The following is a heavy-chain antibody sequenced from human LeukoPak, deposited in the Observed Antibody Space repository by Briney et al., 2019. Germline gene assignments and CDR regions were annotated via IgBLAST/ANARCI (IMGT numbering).Heavy chain of an antibody. J-gene: IGHJ4*02. Sequence: GASLRLSCAASGFTFSSYAMSWVRQAPGKGLEWVSAISGSGGSTYYADSVKGRFTISRDNSKNTLYLQMNSLRAEDTAVYYCAKDARVDTAMVLYTHFDYWGRGTLVTVSS. D-gene: IGHD5-18*01. CDR1: GFTFSSYA. V-gene: IGHV3-23*01. CDR3: AKDARVDTAMVLYTHFDY. CDR2: ISGSGGST.